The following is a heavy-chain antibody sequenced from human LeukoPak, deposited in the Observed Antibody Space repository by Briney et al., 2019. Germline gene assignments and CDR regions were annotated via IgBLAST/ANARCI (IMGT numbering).Heavy chain of an antibody. Sequence: GGSLRLSCAASGFTFSSYAMHWVRQAPGKGLEWVAVMSYDGSNKYYADSVKGRFTISRDNSKNTLYLQMNSLRAEDTAVYYCAVVVAATPWPFDYWGQGTLVTVSS. D-gene: IGHD2-15*01. V-gene: IGHV3-30-3*01. J-gene: IGHJ4*02. CDR1: GFTFSSYA. CDR3: AVVVAATPWPFDY. CDR2: MSYDGSNK.